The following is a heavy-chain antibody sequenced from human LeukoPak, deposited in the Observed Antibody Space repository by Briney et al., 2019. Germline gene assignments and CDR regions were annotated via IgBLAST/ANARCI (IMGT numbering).Heavy chain of an antibody. Sequence: PGGSLRLSCEASGFTFSSYWMSWVRQAPGKGLEWVANIKQDGSEKYYVDSVKGRFTISRDNAKNSLYLQMNSLRAEDTAVYYCARRYCSGGSCYANWFDPWGQGTLVTVSS. V-gene: IGHV3-7*03. J-gene: IGHJ5*02. D-gene: IGHD2-15*01. CDR1: GFTFSSYW. CDR3: ARRYCSGGSCYANWFDP. CDR2: IKQDGSEK.